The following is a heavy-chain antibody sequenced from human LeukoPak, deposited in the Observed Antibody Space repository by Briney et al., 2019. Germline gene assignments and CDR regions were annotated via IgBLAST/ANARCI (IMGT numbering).Heavy chain of an antibody. Sequence: GRSLRLSCAASGFTFSSYGMHWVRQAPGKGLEWVAVIWYDGSNKYYADSVKGRFAISRDNSKNTLYLQMNSLRAEDTAVYYCVTRGSSITYFPYWGQGTLVTVSS. CDR2: IWYDGSNK. CDR3: VTRGSSITYFPY. J-gene: IGHJ4*02. V-gene: IGHV3-33*01. D-gene: IGHD1-26*01. CDR1: GFTFSSYG.